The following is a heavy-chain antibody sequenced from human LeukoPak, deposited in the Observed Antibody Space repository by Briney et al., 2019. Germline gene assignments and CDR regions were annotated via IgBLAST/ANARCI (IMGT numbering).Heavy chain of an antibody. CDR2: ISNDGSNK. CDR3: AKDRGFGYGDYYYFDY. D-gene: IGHD4-17*01. J-gene: IGHJ4*02. Sequence: GGSLRLSCAASGFTFSIYGMHWVRQAPGKGVEWVAVISNDGSNKYYADSVKGRFTISRDNSKNTLYLQMYSLRAEDTAVYYCAKDRGFGYGDYYYFDYWGQGTLVTVSS. V-gene: IGHV3-30*18. CDR1: GFTFSIYG.